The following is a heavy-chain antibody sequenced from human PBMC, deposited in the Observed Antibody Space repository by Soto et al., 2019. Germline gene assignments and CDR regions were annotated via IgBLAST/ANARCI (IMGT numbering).Heavy chain of an antibody. CDR3: AKEGQQLSYYYYGMDV. CDR1: GFTFSSYA. Sequence: GESLKISCAASGFTFSSYAMSWVRQAPGKGLEWVSAISGSGGSTYYADSVKGRFTISRDNSKNTLYLQMNSLRAEDTAVYYCAKEGQQLSYYYYGMDVWGQGTTVTVSS. D-gene: IGHD6-13*01. CDR2: ISGSGGST. V-gene: IGHV3-23*01. J-gene: IGHJ6*02.